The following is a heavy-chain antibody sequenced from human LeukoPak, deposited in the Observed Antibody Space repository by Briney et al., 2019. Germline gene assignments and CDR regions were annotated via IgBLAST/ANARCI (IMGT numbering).Heavy chain of an antibody. J-gene: IGHJ4*02. Sequence: SETLSLTCAVSGGSISSSNWWSWVRQPPGKGLEWVGEVYHSGSTNCNPSLESRVTISIDKSKNQFSLKLSSVTAADTAVYYCGAGDSYYFDYWGQGTLVTVSS. CDR1: GGSISSSNW. CDR2: VYHSGST. CDR3: GAGDSYYFDY. D-gene: IGHD4-17*01. V-gene: IGHV4-4*02.